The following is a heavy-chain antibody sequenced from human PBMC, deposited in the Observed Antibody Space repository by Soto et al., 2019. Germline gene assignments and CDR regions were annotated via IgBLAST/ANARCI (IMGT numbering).Heavy chain of an antibody. CDR3: AKSSGYTSGWYGY. J-gene: IGHJ4*02. D-gene: IGHD6-19*01. Sequence: GGSLRLSCTASGFTFSSYAMIWVRHAPGKGLEWVSGISGSASHTYYADSVKGRSTISRDNSKNTLLLQMNTLRVEDTAVYYCAKSSGYTSGWYGYWGQGTLVTVSS. V-gene: IGHV3-23*01. CDR1: GFTFSSYA. CDR2: ISGSASHT.